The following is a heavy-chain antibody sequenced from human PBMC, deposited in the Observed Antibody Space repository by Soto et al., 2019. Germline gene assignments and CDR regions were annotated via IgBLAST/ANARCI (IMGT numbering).Heavy chain of an antibody. CDR3: AADPGYGSGSYYNVNYYYYGMDV. V-gene: IGHV1-58*01. CDR1: GFTFTSSA. D-gene: IGHD3-10*01. Sequence: GASVKVSCKASGFTFTSSAVQWVRQARGQRLEWIGWIVVGSGNTNYAQKFQERVTITRDMSTSTAYMELSSLRSEDTAVYYCAADPGYGSGSYYNVNYYYYGMDVWGQGTTVTVSS. CDR2: IVVGSGNT. J-gene: IGHJ6*02.